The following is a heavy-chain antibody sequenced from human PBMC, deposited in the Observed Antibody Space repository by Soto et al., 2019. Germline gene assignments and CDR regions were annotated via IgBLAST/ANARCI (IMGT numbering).Heavy chain of an antibody. D-gene: IGHD3-10*01. J-gene: IGHJ3*02. CDR2: IYYSGTT. CDR3: ARVRGHAFDI. Sequence: QVQQQESGPGLVKPSQTLSLKCSVSGDSINNAEYYWSWIRQHAGQGLEWIGYIYYSGTTYYNPSLKSRITISIDTSKNQFSLEMSSVTAADTAVYYCARVRGHAFDIRGQGTMVTVSS. V-gene: IGHV4-31*03. CDR1: GDSINNAEYY.